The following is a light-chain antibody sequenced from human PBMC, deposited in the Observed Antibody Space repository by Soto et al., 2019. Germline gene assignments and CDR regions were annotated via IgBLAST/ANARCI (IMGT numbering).Light chain of an antibody. V-gene: IGLV3-21*02. CDR1: DIGTKS. CDR2: DDS. Sequence: SYELTQPPSVSVGPGQTATITCGGDDIGTKSVHWYQQMAGQAPVMVVSDDSDRPSGIPERFSGSNSGNTATLTISRVEVGDEADYYCQVWDSDGDHMVFGGGTQLTV. J-gene: IGLJ2*01. CDR3: QVWDSDGDHMV.